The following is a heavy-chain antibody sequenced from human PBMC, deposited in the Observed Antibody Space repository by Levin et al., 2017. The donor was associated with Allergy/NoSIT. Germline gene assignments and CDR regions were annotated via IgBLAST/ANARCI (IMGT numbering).Heavy chain of an antibody. V-gene: IGHV3-48*01. J-gene: IGHJ4*02. CDR2: ISSSSSTI. D-gene: IGHD3-22*01. CDR3: ARDPYYYDSRSYFDY. Sequence: GESLKISCAASGFTFSSYSMNWVRQAPGKGLEWVSYISSSSSTIYYAASVKGRFTISRDNAKNSLYLQMNSLRAEDTAVYYCARDPYYYDSRSYFDYWGQGTLVTVSS. CDR1: GFTFSSYS.